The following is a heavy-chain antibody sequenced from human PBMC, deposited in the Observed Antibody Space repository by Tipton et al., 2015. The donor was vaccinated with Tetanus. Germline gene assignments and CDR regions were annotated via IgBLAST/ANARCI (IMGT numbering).Heavy chain of an antibody. V-gene: IGHV4-34*01. CDR3: ARTPDYYYGMDV. CDR1: GGSLSDYY. CDR2: INEGGST. J-gene: IGHJ6*02. Sequence: LSLTCAVSGGSLSDYYWSWIRQSPGKGLEWIGEINEGGSTNYNPSLESRVSISVDTSKHRFSLKVNSVIAADTATYYCARTPDYYYGMDVWGQGTTVTVSS.